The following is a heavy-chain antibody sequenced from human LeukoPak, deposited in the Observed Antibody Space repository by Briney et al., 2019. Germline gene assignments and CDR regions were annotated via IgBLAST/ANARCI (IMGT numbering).Heavy chain of an antibody. CDR1: GFTFTSYD. J-gene: IGHJ6*03. Sequence: ASVKVSCKASGFTFTSYDINWERQATGQGLEWMGWMNPNSGNTGYAQKFQGGVTMTRNTSISTAYMELSSLRSEDTAVYYCAITRPGSYYYYYYMDVWGKGTTVTVSS. V-gene: IGHV1-8*01. CDR3: AITRPGSYYYYYYMDV. CDR2: MNPNSGNT. D-gene: IGHD1-26*01.